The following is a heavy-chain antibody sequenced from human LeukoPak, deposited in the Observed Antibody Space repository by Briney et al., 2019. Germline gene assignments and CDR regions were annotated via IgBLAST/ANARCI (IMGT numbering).Heavy chain of an antibody. CDR1: GGSISSSSYY. CDR3: ARIDDYGDSRPLYYYYGMDV. V-gene: IGHV4-39*01. CDR2: IYYSGSI. Sequence: PSETLSLTCTVSGGSISSSSYYWGWLRQPPGKGLEWIGSIYYSGSIYYNPSLKSRVTISVDTSKNQFSLKLSSVTAADTAVYYCARIDDYGDSRPLYYYYGMDVWGQGTTVTVSS. J-gene: IGHJ6*02. D-gene: IGHD4-17*01.